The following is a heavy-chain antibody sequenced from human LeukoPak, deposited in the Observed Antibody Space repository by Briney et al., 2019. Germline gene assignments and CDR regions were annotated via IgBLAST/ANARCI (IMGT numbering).Heavy chain of an antibody. J-gene: IGHJ4*02. D-gene: IGHD4-17*01. CDR3: ARSAQTVTTFPLDY. Sequence: SQTLSLTCTVSGGSVSSGGYYWSWIRQHPGQGLEWIGYIYYSGSTYYNPSLQSRVTISVDTSKNQFSLKLSSVTAADTAVYYCARSAQTVTTFPLDYWGQGTVVTVSS. CDR1: GGSVSSGGYY. V-gene: IGHV4-31*03. CDR2: IYYSGST.